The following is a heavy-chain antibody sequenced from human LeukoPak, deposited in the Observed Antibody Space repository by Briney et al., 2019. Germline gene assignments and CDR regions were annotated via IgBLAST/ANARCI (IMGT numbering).Heavy chain of an antibody. Sequence: SETLSLTCAVYGGSFSGYYWSWIRQPPGKGLEWIGEINHSGSTNYNPSLKSRVTISVDTSKNQFSLKLSSVTAADTAVYYCARGGVYDFWSGYYFYFDYWGQGTLATVSS. CDR2: INHSGST. CDR1: GGSFSGYY. CDR3: ARGGVYDFWSGYYFYFDY. J-gene: IGHJ4*02. V-gene: IGHV4-34*01. D-gene: IGHD3-3*01.